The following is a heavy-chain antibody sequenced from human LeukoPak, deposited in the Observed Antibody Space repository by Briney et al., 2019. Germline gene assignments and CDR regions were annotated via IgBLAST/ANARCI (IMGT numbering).Heavy chain of an antibody. CDR3: ARLSKGRYFDYIFDY. D-gene: IGHD3-9*01. CDR1: GGSVSSTEFS. Sequence: SETLSLTCTVSGGSVSSTEFSWGWIRQPPGKGLQWVGNLYYSGSTSYHPSLNSRVTMSVDMSKNQFSLKMTSVTAADTAVYYCARLSKGRYFDYIFDYWGQGSLVTVSS. J-gene: IGHJ4*02. CDR2: LYYSGST. V-gene: IGHV4-39*01.